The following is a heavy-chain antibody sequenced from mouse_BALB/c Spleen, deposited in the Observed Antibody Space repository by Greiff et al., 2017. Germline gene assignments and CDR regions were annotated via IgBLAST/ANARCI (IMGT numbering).Heavy chain of an antibody. J-gene: IGHJ4*01. D-gene: IGHD2-1*01. CDR3: TRWEFLYYGKRDAMDY. V-gene: IGHV1-5*01. Sequence: VQLKQSGTVLARPGASVKMSCKASGYSFTSYWMHWVKQRPGQGLEWIGAIYPGNSDTSYNQKFKGKAKLTAVTSASTAYMELSSLTNEDSAVYYCTRWEFLYYGKRDAMDYWGQGTSVTVSS. CDR1: GYSFTSYW. CDR2: IYPGNSDT.